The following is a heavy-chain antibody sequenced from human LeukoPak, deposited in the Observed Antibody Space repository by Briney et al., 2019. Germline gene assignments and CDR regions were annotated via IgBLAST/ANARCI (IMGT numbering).Heavy chain of an antibody. V-gene: IGHV4-4*02. CDR3: ARARYQPDYYYYYMDV. Sequence: PSETLSLTCAVSGGSISSSNWWSWVRQPPGKGLEWIGEIYHSGSTNYNPSLKSRVTISVDKSKNQFSLKLSSVTAADTAVYYCARARYQPDYYYYYMDVWGKGTTVTVSS. D-gene: IGHD2-2*01. CDR2: IYHSGST. J-gene: IGHJ6*03. CDR1: GGSISSSNW.